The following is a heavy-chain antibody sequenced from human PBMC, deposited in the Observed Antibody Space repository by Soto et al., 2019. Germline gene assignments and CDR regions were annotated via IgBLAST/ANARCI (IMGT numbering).Heavy chain of an antibody. CDR2: IYYSGST. D-gene: IGHD2-8*02. CDR3: ARRFPRLVGFDY. J-gene: IGHJ4*02. CDR1: GGSVSSSSYY. V-gene: IGHV4-39*01. Sequence: XGSLSLTCAVSGGSVSSSSYYWGWIRQPPGKGLEWIGSIYYSGSTYYNPSLKSRVTISVDTSKNQFSLKLSSVTAADTAVYYCARRFPRLVGFDYWGQGTLVTVSS.